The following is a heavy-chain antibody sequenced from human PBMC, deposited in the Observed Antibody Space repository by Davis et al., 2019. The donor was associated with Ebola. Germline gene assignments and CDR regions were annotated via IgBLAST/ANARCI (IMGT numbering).Heavy chain of an antibody. J-gene: IGHJ4*02. CDR2: IYHSGST. CDR1: GGSISSGGYS. CDR3: ARQPGDYDYVWGSSY. Sequence: PSETLSLTCAVSGGSISSGGYSWSWIRQPPGKGLEWIGYIYHSGSTYYNPSLKSRVTISVDRSKNQFSLKLSSVTAADTAVYYCARQPGDYDYVWGSSYWGQGTLVTVSS. V-gene: IGHV4-30-2*01. D-gene: IGHD3-16*01.